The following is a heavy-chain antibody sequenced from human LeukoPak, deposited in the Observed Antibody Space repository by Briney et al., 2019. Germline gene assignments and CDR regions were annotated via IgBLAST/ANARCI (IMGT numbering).Heavy chain of an antibody. Sequence: SETLSLTCAVYGGSFSGYYWSWIRQPPGKGLEWIGEINHSGSTNYNPSLKSRVTISVDTSKNQFSLKLSSVTAADTAVYYCARHVVVVAARSWFDPWGQGTLVTVSS. J-gene: IGHJ5*02. CDR3: ARHVVVVAARSWFDP. CDR2: INHSGST. CDR1: GGSFSGYY. D-gene: IGHD2-15*01. V-gene: IGHV4-34*01.